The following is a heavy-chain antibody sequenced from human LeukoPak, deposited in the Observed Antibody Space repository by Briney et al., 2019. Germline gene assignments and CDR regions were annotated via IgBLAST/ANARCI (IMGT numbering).Heavy chain of an antibody. V-gene: IGHV3-23*01. D-gene: IGHD3-10*01. J-gene: IGHJ4*02. Sequence: GGSLRLSCAASGFTFSSYAMSWVRQAPGKGLEWVSAISGSGGSTYYADSVKGRFTISRDNSKNTLYLQMNSLRAEDTAVYYCTKDRAPFTMVRGVINEGIGYWGQGTLVTVSS. CDR3: TKDRAPFTMVRGVINEGIGY. CDR2: ISGSGGST. CDR1: GFTFSSYA.